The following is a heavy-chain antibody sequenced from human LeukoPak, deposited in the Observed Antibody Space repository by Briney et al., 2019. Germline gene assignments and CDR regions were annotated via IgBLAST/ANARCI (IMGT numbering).Heavy chain of an antibody. CDR1: GFTFSRFW. D-gene: IGHD6-19*01. Sequence: GGSLRLSCAASGFTFSRFWMSWVRQAPGKGLEWVANIKQDGTEQYYLDSVKGRFTISRDNTKNSVSLQMNSLRVEDTAVYYCARGGKQWRGGNYFDSWGQGTLVAVSS. CDR3: ARGGKQWRGGNYFDS. V-gene: IGHV3-7*01. J-gene: IGHJ4*02. CDR2: IKQDGTEQ.